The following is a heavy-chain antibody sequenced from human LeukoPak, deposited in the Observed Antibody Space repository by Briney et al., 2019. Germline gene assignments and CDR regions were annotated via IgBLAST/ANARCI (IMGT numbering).Heavy chain of an antibody. V-gene: IGHV4-59*08. CDR1: GGSISSYY. D-gene: IGHD2-15*01. CDR3: ARHLGGYCSGGSCHKGNFDY. Sequence: PSETLSLTCTVSGGSISSYYWSWIRQPPGKGLEWIGYIYYSGSTNYNPSLKSRVTISVDTSKNQFSLKLSSVTAADTAVYYCARHLGGYCSGGSCHKGNFDYWGQGTLVTVSS. CDR2: IYYSGST. J-gene: IGHJ4*02.